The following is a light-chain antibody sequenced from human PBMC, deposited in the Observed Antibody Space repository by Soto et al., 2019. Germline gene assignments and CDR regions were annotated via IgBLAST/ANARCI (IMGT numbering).Light chain of an antibody. V-gene: IGLV1-40*01. Sequence: QSVLTQPPSVSGAPGQRVTISCTGSSSNIGADYDVHWYQQLPGAAPKLLIYGDSNRPSGVPDRFSGSKSGTSASLAITGLQAEDEADYYCQSYDYSLSGVVFGGGTKLTVL. CDR2: GDS. CDR1: SSNIGADYD. J-gene: IGLJ2*01. CDR3: QSYDYSLSGVV.